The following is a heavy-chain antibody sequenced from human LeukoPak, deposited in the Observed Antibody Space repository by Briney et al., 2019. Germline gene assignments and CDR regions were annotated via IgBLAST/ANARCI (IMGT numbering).Heavy chain of an antibody. CDR2: VSSDGRST. D-gene: IGHD3-16*01. Sequence: GGSLRLSCAASGFTFSDNWLHWVRQAPGKGLVWVSVVSSDGRSTIYADSVKGRFTISRDNAKNTLYLQMDSLRAEDTAVYFCASQLGGNVYWGQGTLVTVSS. CDR1: GFTFSDNW. J-gene: IGHJ4*02. CDR3: ASQLGGNVY. V-gene: IGHV3-74*01.